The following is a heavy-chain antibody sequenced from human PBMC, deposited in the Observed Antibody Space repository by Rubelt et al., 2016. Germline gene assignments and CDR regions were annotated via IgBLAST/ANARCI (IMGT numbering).Heavy chain of an antibody. Sequence: QVQLQESGPGLVKPSETLSLTCTVSGYSISSGYYWGWIRQPPGKGLEWIGSIYHSGSTYYNPSLKSRVTISVDTSKNQFSLKLSSVTAADTAVYYCARAMDFDYWGQGTLVTVSS. D-gene: IGHD2-2*03. CDR3: ARAMDFDY. CDR2: IYHSGST. CDR1: GYSISSGYY. V-gene: IGHV4-38-2*02. J-gene: IGHJ4*02.